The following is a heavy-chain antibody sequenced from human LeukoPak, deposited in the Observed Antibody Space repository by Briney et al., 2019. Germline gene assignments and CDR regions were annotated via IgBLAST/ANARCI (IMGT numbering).Heavy chain of an antibody. CDR1: GFTFTSSA. CDR2: IVVGSGNT. CDR3: AAVSNREGSSGLYNWFDP. D-gene: IGHD6-19*01. Sequence: KXSCKASGFTFTSSAMHWVRQARGQRLEWIGWIVVGSGNTNYAQKFQERVTITRDMSTSTAYMELSSLRSEDTAVYYCAAVSNREGSSGLYNWFDPWGQGTLVTVSS. V-gene: IGHV1-58*02. J-gene: IGHJ5*02.